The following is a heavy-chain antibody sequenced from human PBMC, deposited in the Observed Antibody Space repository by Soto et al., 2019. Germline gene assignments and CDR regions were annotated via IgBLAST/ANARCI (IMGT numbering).Heavy chain of an antibody. V-gene: IGHV3-7*01. D-gene: IGHD4-4*01. CDR3: ASTDYSNYRNYYYYMDV. CDR1: GFTFSSYW. Sequence: PGGSLRLSCAASGFTFSSYWMSWVRQAPGKGLEWVANIKQDGSEKYYVDSVKGRFTISRDNAKNSLYLQMNSLRAEDTAVYYYASTDYSNYRNYYYYMDVWGKGTTVTVSS. J-gene: IGHJ6*03. CDR2: IKQDGSEK.